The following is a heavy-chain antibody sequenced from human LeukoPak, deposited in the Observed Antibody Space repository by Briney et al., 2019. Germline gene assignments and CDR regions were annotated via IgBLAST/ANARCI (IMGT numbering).Heavy chain of an antibody. Sequence: GGSLRLSCAASGFTVRSNYMSWVRQAPGKGLEWVSVIYSGGSTYYADSVKGRFTISRDNSKNTLYLQMNSLRAEDTAVFYCARSANYDFWSGYLGAFDYWGQGTLVTVSS. V-gene: IGHV3-53*01. CDR3: ARSANYDFWSGYLGAFDY. J-gene: IGHJ4*02. D-gene: IGHD3-3*01. CDR2: IYSGGST. CDR1: GFTVRSNY.